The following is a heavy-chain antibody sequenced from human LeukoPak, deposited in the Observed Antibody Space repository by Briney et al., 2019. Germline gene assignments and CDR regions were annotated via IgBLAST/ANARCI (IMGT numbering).Heavy chain of an antibody. CDR1: GGSISSSSYY. CDR2: IYYSGST. V-gene: IGHV4-39*01. D-gene: IGHD2/OR15-2a*01. J-gene: IGHJ2*01. Sequence: SETLSLTCTVSGGSISSSSYYWGWIRQPPGKGLEWIGSIYYSGSTYYNPSLKSRVTISVDTSKNQFSLKLSSVTAADTAVYYCARHFSTLQYFDFWGRGTLVTVSS. CDR3: ARHFSTLQYFDF.